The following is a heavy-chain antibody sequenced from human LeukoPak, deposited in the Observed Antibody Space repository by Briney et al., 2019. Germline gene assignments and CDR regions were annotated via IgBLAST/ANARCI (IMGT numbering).Heavy chain of an antibody. Sequence: ASVKVSFKASGYTFSDYFINWVRQAPGQGLEWMGWINPDSGGTNYAQSFQGRVTMTRDTSISSAYMDLSRLRSDDTAVYYCARGDRSGDFDYWGQGTLVTVSS. CDR1: GYTFSDYF. CDR2: INPDSGGT. CDR3: ARGDRSGDFDY. V-gene: IGHV1-2*02. D-gene: IGHD6-19*01. J-gene: IGHJ4*02.